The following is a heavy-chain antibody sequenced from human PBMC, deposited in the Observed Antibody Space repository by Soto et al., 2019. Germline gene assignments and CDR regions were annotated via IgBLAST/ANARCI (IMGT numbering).Heavy chain of an antibody. D-gene: IGHD3-22*01. V-gene: IGHV3-48*02. Sequence: GGSLRLSCAASGFTFSSYSMNWVRQAPGKGLEWVSYISSSSSTIYYADSVKGRFTISRDNAKNSLYLQMNSLRDEDTAVYYCARDTGIGMIGNYYFDDWGQGTLVTVSS. CDR2: ISSSSSTI. CDR3: ARDTGIGMIGNYYFDD. J-gene: IGHJ4*02. CDR1: GFTFSSYS.